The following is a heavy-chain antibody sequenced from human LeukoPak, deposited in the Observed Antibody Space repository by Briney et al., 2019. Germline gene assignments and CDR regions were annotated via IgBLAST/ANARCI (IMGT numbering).Heavy chain of an antibody. V-gene: IGHV3-48*03. CDR3: VRDYYYYMDV. CDR1: GFTFSSYE. Sequence: GGSLRLSCAASGFTFSSYEMNWVRQAPGKGLEWVSYISSSGSTMYYADSVKGRFTISRDNAKNSLYLQMNSLRAEDTAVYYCVRDYYYYMDVWGRGTTVTVSS. J-gene: IGHJ6*03. CDR2: ISSSGSTM.